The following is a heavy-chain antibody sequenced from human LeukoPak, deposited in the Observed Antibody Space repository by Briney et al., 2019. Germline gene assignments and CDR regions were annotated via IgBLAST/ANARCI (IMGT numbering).Heavy chain of an antibody. Sequence: GRSLRLSCAASGFTFTDYWMHWVRQVAGKGLVWVSRINGDLTNTTYADSVKGRFTISRDNAKNSLYLQMNSLRAEDTAVYYCAELGITMIGGVWGKGTTVTISS. V-gene: IGHV3-74*03. CDR1: GFTFTDYW. D-gene: IGHD3-10*02. CDR2: INGDLTNT. CDR3: AELGITMIGGV. J-gene: IGHJ6*04.